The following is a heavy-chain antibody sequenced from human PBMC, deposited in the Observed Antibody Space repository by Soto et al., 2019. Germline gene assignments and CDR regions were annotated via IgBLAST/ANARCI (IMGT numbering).Heavy chain of an antibody. D-gene: IGHD3-10*01. CDR2: INHSGST. V-gene: IGHV4-34*01. Sequence: PSETLSLTCAVYGGSFSGYYWSWIRQPPGKGLEWIGEINHSGSTNYNPSLKSRVTISVDTSKNQFSLKLSSVTAADTAVYYCARGVSYYGSGSYYKVGYYYYGMDVWGQGTTVTVSS. J-gene: IGHJ6*02. CDR3: ARGVSYYGSGSYYKVGYYYYGMDV. CDR1: GGSFSGYY.